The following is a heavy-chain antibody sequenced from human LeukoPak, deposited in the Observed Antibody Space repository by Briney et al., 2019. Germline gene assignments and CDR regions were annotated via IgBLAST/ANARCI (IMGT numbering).Heavy chain of an antibody. V-gene: IGHV1-18*01. CDR1: GYTFTSYD. J-gene: IGHJ6*02. Sequence: ASVKVSCKASGYTFTSYDITWVRQAPGQGLEWMGWISAYNGNTNYAQRFKGRVTMTTDTFTSTAYMELRSLISDDTAVYYCARGRQQLEYGMDVWGQGTTVTVSS. CDR2: ISAYNGNT. D-gene: IGHD6-13*01. CDR3: ARGRQQLEYGMDV.